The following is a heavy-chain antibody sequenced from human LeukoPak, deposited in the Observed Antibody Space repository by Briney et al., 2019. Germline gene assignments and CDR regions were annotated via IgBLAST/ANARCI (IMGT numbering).Heavy chain of an antibody. J-gene: IGHJ4*02. CDR2: IYPGDSDT. V-gene: IGHV5-51*01. D-gene: IGHD3-3*01. CDR3: ARPAYYDFWSGYYAVY. Sequence: GESLKISCKGSGYSFTSYWIGWVRQMPGKGLEWMGIIYPGDSDTRYSPSFQGQVTISADKSISTAYLQWSSLKASDTAMYYCARPAYYDFWSGYYAVYWGLGTLVTVSS. CDR1: GYSFTSYW.